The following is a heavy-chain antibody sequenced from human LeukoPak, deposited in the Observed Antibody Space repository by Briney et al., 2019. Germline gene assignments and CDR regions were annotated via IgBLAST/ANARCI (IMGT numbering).Heavy chain of an antibody. D-gene: IGHD3-10*01. CDR3: AKDTTITMVRPLFDP. J-gene: IGHJ5*02. Sequence: GGSLRLSCAASGFTFSSYGMHWVRQAPGKGLEWVAVISYDGSNKYYADSVKGRFTISRDNSKNTLYLQMNSLRAEDTAVYYCAKDTTITMVRPLFDPWGQRTLVTVSS. CDR2: ISYDGSNK. CDR1: GFTFSSYG. V-gene: IGHV3-30*18.